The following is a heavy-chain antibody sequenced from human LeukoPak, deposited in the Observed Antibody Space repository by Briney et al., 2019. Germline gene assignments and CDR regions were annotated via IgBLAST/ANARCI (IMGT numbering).Heavy chain of an antibody. CDR2: ISGTGGST. J-gene: IGHJ5*02. CDR1: GLTFSSYA. CDR3: ARVHYDHRLVIFDP. V-gene: IGHV3-23*01. D-gene: IGHD3-22*01. Sequence: QTGGSLRLSCAASGLTFSSYAMSWVRQAPGKGLEWVSAISGTGGSTYYADSVKGRFTISRDNSKNTLYLQMNSLRAEDTAVYYCARVHYDHRLVIFDPWGQGTLVTVSS.